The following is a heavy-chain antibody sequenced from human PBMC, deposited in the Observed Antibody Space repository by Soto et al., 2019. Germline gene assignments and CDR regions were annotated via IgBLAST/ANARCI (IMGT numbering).Heavy chain of an antibody. Sequence: GESLKISCKGSGYSFTSYWNSWVRQMPGKGLEWMGRIDPSDSYTNYSPSFQGHVTISADKSISTAYLQWSSLKASDTAMYYCARQNDYKSWFDPWGQGTLVTVSS. CDR2: IDPSDSYT. CDR3: ARQNDYKSWFDP. V-gene: IGHV5-10-1*01. J-gene: IGHJ5*02. D-gene: IGHD4-4*01. CDR1: GYSFTSYW.